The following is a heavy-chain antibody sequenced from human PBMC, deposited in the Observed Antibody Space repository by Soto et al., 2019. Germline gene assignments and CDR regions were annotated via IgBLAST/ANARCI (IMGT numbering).Heavy chain of an antibody. J-gene: IGHJ4*02. CDR1: GFTFSSYA. CDR3: AKDLIEQLVAYFDY. V-gene: IGHV3-23*01. Sequence: AGGSLRLSCAASGFTFSSYAMSWVRQAPGKGLEWVSAISGSGGSTYYADSVKGRSTISRDNSKNTLYLQMNSLRAEDTAVYYCAKDLIEQLVAYFDYWGQGTLVTVSS. D-gene: IGHD6-6*01. CDR2: ISGSGGST.